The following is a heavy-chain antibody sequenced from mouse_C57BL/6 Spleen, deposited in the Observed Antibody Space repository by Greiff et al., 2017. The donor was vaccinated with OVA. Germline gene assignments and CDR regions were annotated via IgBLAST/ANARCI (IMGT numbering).Heavy chain of an antibody. D-gene: IGHD2-5*01. J-gene: IGHJ4*01. CDR2: INPSTGGT. CDR3: ARTRDYSNYVEAMDY. CDR1: GYSFTGYY. Sequence: VQLQQSGPELVKPGASVKISCKASGYSFTGYYMNWVKQSPEKSLEWIGEINPSTGGTTYNQKFKAKATLTVDKSSSTAYMQLKSLTSEDSAVYYCARTRDYSNYVEAMDYWGKGTSVTVSS. V-gene: IGHV1-42*01.